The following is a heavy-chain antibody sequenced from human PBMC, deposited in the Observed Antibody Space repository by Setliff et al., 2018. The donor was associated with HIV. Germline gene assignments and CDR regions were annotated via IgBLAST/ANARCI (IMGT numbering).Heavy chain of an antibody. Sequence: ASVKVSCKASGYTFTSYGISWVRQAPGQGLEWMGWINPKSDGTNYAQKFQGWITMTRDTSISTAYMELIRLRSDDTAVYYCARGMDYYDTSGYYQYYLDYWGQGTLVTVSS. V-gene: IGHV1-2*04. CDR1: GYTFTSYG. CDR2: INPKSDGT. D-gene: IGHD3-22*01. J-gene: IGHJ4*02. CDR3: ARGMDYYDTSGYYQYYLDY.